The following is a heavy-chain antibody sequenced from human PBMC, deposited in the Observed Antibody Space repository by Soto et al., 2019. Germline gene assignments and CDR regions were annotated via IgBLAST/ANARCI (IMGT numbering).Heavy chain of an antibody. Sequence: ESGGGLVKPGGSLRLSCAASGFTFSSYSMNWVRQAPGKGLEWVSSISSASTSIYYADSVKGRFTISRDNAKNSLYLQMTSLGAEDTAVYYCARARGSATGYDDYWGQGTLVTVSS. V-gene: IGHV3-21*01. J-gene: IGHJ4*02. CDR3: ARARGSATGYDDY. CDR2: ISSASTSI. D-gene: IGHD2-15*01. CDR1: GFTFSSYS.